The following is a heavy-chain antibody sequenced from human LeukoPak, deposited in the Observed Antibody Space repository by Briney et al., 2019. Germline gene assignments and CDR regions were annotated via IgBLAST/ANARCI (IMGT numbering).Heavy chain of an antibody. CDR1: GGSFSGYY. D-gene: IGHD1-26*01. CDR3: ARDQATIILGYFDY. V-gene: IGHV4-59*01. J-gene: IGHJ4*02. Sequence: PSETLSLTCAVYGGSFSGYYWSWIRQPPGKGLEWIGYIYYSGSTNYNPSLKSRVTISVDTSKNQFSLKLSSVTAADTAVYYCARDQATIILGYFDYWGQGTLVTVSS. CDR2: IYYSGST.